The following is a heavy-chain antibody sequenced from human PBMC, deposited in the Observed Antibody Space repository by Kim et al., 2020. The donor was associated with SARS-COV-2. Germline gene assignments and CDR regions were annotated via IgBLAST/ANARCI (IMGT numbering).Heavy chain of an antibody. Sequence: TNYADSVKGRFTISRDNAKNSLYLQMNSLRAEDTAVYYCARVHLGRWFDPWGQGTLVTVSS. J-gene: IGHJ5*02. CDR2: T. CDR3: ARVHLGRWFDP. V-gene: IGHV3-11*06.